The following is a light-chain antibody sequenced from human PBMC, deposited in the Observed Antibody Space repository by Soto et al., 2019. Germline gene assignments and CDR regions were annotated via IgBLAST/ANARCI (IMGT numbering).Light chain of an antibody. J-gene: IGKJ4*01. CDR3: QEYYSIPLT. Sequence: DIVMTQSPDSLAVSLGERATINCKASQSVLYSTNNKNFLAWYQQKPGQPPKLLIYWASTRESGVPDRFSGRGSGTDFTLTISSLQAEDVAVYYGQEYYSIPLTFGGGTKVEIK. V-gene: IGKV4-1*01. CDR1: QSVLYSTNNKNF. CDR2: WAS.